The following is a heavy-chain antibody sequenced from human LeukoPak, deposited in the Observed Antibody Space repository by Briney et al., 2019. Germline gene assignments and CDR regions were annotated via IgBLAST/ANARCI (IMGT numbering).Heavy chain of an antibody. CDR1: GGSFSGYY. J-gene: IGHJ6*04. CDR3: ARGISGWYRYYGMDV. D-gene: IGHD6-19*01. V-gene: IGHV4-34*01. Sequence: SETLSLTCAVYGGSFSGYYWSWIRQPPGKGLEWIGEVNHSGSTNYNPSLKSRVTISVDTSKNQFSLKLSSVTAADTAVYYCARGISGWYRYYGMDVWGKGTTVTVSS. CDR2: VNHSGST.